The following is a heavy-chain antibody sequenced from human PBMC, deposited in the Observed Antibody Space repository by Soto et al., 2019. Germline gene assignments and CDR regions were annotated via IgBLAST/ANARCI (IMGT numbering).Heavy chain of an antibody. CDR1: GYTFTSYG. Sequence: QVQLVQSGAEVKMPGASVKVSCKASGYTFTSYGISWVRQAPGQGLEWMGWISAYNGNTNYAQKLQGRVTMTTATSTSTAYMDLRSLRSDDTAVYYCARGTLELQYYYGIDVWGQGTTVTVSS. CDR2: ISAYNGNT. CDR3: ARGTLELQYYYGIDV. J-gene: IGHJ6*02. V-gene: IGHV1-18*01. D-gene: IGHD1-7*01.